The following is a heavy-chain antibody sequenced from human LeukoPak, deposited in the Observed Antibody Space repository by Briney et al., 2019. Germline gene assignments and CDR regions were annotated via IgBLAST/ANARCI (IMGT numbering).Heavy chain of an antibody. Sequence: GGSLRLSCAASGFTLSSYAMHWVRQAPGKGLEWVAVISYDGSNKYYADSVKGRFTISRDNSKNTLYLQMNSLRAEDTAVYYCARAPGYGAAYYFDYWGQGTLVTVSS. CDR3: ARAPGYGAAYYFDY. D-gene: IGHD1-1*01. CDR2: ISYDGSNK. CDR1: GFTLSSYA. V-gene: IGHV3-30*04. J-gene: IGHJ4*02.